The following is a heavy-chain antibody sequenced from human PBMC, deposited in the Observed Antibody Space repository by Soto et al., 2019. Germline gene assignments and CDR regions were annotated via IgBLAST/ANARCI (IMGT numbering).Heavy chain of an antibody. D-gene: IGHD2-2*01. CDR2: IIPISDTT. CDR3: ARSQGSSTSLEIYYYYYYGMDV. CDR1: GGTFSSYA. J-gene: IGHJ6*02. Sequence: QVQLVQSGAEVKKPGSSVKVSCKASGGTFSSYAISWVRQAPGQGLEWMGGIIPISDTTNYAQKFRGRVTITADEYTRTAYMELSSLRSEDTAVYYCARSQGSSTSLEIYYYYYYGMDVWGQGTTVTVSS. V-gene: IGHV1-69*01.